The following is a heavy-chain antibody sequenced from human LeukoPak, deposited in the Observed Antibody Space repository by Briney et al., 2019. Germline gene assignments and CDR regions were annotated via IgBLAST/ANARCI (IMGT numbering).Heavy chain of an antibody. CDR1: EFTFSSHA. CDR2: ISGSGGST. Sequence: GGSLRLSCAASEFTFSSHAMSWVRQAPGKGLEWVSAISGSGGSTYYADSVKGRFTISRDNSKNTLYLQMNSLRAEDTAVYYCAKDITPIRITMIVVGYWGQGTLVTVSS. V-gene: IGHV3-23*01. D-gene: IGHD3-22*01. J-gene: IGHJ4*02. CDR3: AKDITPIRITMIVVGY.